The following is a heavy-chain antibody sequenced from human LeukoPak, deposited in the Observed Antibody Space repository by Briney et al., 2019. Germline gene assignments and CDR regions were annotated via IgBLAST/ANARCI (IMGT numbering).Heavy chain of an antibody. Sequence: GGSLRLSCAASGFTFSSYGMHWVRQAPGKGLVWVSRIDSDVSYINYADSVKGRFTISRDNAKNTVYLQMNSLRAEDTAVYYCARDKAYGMDVWGQGTTVTVSS. CDR3: ARDKAYGMDV. CDR2: IDSDVSYI. J-gene: IGHJ6*02. CDR1: GFTFSSYG. V-gene: IGHV3-74*01.